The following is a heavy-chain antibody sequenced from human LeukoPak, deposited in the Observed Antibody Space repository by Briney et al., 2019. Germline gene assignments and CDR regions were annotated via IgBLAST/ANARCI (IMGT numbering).Heavy chain of an antibody. J-gene: IGHJ4*02. Sequence: GGSLVLSCAASGFTFSSYAMGWVRQAPGKGLEGVSAITASGGNTYYADSVKGRFTISRDNSKNTLYLQVNSLRAEDTAVYYCAKGNGYSYGRYYFDYWGQGTLVTVSS. V-gene: IGHV3-23*01. CDR2: ITASGGNT. D-gene: IGHD5-18*01. CDR3: AKGNGYSYGRYYFDY. CDR1: GFTFSSYA.